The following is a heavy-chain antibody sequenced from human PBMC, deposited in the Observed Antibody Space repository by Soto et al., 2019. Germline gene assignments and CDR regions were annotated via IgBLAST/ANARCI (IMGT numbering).Heavy chain of an antibody. CDR2: ISYDGSNK. J-gene: IGHJ6*03. V-gene: IGHV3-30*18. CDR1: GCTFSSYG. CDR3: AKAGGIAVAGTKGYYYYYMDV. Sequence: GGSLRLSCAASGCTFSSYGMHGVRQAPGKGLEWVAVISYDGSNKYYADPVKGRFTISRDNSKNTLYLQMNSLRAEDTAVYYCAKAGGIAVAGTKGYYYYYMDVWGKGTTVTVSS. D-gene: IGHD6-19*01.